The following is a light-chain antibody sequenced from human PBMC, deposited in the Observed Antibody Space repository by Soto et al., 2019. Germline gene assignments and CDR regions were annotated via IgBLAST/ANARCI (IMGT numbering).Light chain of an antibody. Sequence: DIQMTQSPSTLSASVGDRVSISSRASQSLDKWLAWYQQKPGEAPKLLVSDASNLESGVSSRFTGSGSGTEFTLTISSLQPGDFATYYCQQYTRYPYTFGQGTKLEIK. CDR2: DAS. CDR1: QSLDKW. CDR3: QQYTRYPYT. J-gene: IGKJ2*01. V-gene: IGKV1-5*01.